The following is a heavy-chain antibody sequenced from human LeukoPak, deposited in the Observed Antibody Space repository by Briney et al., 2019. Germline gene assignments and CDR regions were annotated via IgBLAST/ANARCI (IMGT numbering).Heavy chain of an antibody. Sequence: ASVKVSFKASGYTFTSYGISWVRQAPGQGLEWMGWISAYNGITNYAQKLQGRVTMTTDTSTSTAYMELRSLRSDDTAVYYCARDLGYSSSWYRSSIDYWGQGTLVTVSS. CDR2: ISAYNGIT. V-gene: IGHV1-18*01. CDR3: ARDLGYSSSWYRSSIDY. D-gene: IGHD6-13*01. CDR1: GYTFTSYG. J-gene: IGHJ4*02.